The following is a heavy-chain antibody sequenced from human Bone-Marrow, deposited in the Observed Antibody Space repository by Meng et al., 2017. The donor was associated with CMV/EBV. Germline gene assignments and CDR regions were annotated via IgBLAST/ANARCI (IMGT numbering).Heavy chain of an antibody. CDR3: ARRMVNYPFDS. D-gene: IGHD1-7*01. Sequence: GESLKISCAASGFTFSSYVMTWVRQAPGKGLEWVSAIGDGSGSTYYADSVQGRFTISRDSSKNTLYLQMNTLRAEDTAVYFCARRMVNYPFDSWGQGTRVTGSS. CDR1: GFTFSSYV. J-gene: IGHJ4*02. CDR2: IGDGSGST. V-gene: IGHV3-23*01.